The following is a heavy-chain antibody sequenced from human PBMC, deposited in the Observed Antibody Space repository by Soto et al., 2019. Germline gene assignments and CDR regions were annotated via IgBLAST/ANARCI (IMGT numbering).Heavy chain of an antibody. V-gene: IGHV3-23*01. J-gene: IGHJ4*02. CDR2: IGPNPVNT. Sequence: EVQLLESGGGLVQPGGSLRLSCAASGFPFTTSGFLWVRHPPGEGLEWVSAIGPNPVNTNYRDSVRGRFTISRDNSRNTVFLQMSALRPEDTALYYCTTARHCSADACPAAEWGQGTLITVSS. D-gene: IGHD6-19*01. CDR3: TTARHCSADACPAAE. CDR1: GFPFTTSG.